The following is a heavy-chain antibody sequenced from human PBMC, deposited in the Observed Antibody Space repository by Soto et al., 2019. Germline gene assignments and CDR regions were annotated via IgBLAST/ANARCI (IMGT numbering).Heavy chain of an antibody. CDR2: ISAYNGNT. J-gene: IGHJ3*02. D-gene: IGHD1-1*01. Sequence: APVEVSCKASGFTFTSYGISSVRQAPGQGLEWMGWISAYNGNTNYAQKLQGRVTMTTDTSTSTAYMELRSLRSDDTAVYYCARGQTKLERRLDAFDIWGQGTMVTVSS. CDR1: GFTFTSYG. CDR3: ARGQTKLERRLDAFDI. V-gene: IGHV1-18*01.